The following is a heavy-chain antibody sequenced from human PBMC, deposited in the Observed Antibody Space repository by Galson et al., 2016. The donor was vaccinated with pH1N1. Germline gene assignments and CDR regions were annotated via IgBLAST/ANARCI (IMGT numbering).Heavy chain of an antibody. CDR2: IKQDGSEK. V-gene: IGHV3-7*01. D-gene: IGHD6-13*01. CDR1: GFTISSYW. J-gene: IGHJ4*02. CDR3: VRAIGAAGSY. Sequence: SLRLSCAASGFTISSYWMTWVRQAPGKGLEWVANIKQDGSEKYYVDSVKGRFTISRDNAKNSVYLQMNSLRAEDTAVYYCVRAIGAAGSYWGQGTLVTVSS.